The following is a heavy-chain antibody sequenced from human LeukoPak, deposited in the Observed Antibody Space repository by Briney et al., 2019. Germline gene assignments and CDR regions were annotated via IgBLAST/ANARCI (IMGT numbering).Heavy chain of an antibody. V-gene: IGHV3-23*01. J-gene: IGHJ4*02. CDR2: ISGSGGST. Sequence: GGSLRLSCAASGFTFSSYAMSWVRQAPGKGLEWVSAISGSGGSTYYADSVKGRFTISRDNSKNTLCLQMNSLRAEDTAVYYCAKDYDYIWGSYRQFDYWGQGTLVTVSS. CDR3: AKDYDYIWGSYRQFDY. D-gene: IGHD3-16*02. CDR1: GFTFSSYA.